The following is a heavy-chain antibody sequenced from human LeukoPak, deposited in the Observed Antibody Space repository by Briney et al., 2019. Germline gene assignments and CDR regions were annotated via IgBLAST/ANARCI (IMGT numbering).Heavy chain of an antibody. Sequence: ASVKVSCKASGYTFTSYYVHWVRQAPGQGLEWMGIINPSGGSTSYAQQFQGRVTMTRDTSTSTVYMELSSLRSEDTAVYYCARDNRRSDYYDSSGYQFDYWGQGTLVTVSS. CDR1: GYTFTSYY. J-gene: IGHJ4*02. V-gene: IGHV1-46*01. CDR3: ARDNRRSDYYDSSGYQFDY. CDR2: INPSGGST. D-gene: IGHD3-22*01.